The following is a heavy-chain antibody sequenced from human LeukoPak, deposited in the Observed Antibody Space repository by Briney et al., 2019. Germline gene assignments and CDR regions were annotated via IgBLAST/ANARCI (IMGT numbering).Heavy chain of an antibody. J-gene: IGHJ5*02. CDR3: AVDYNAWRAWFDP. CDR2: IIPIFGTA. Sequence: GASVKVSCKASGGTFSSYAISWVRQAPGQGLEWMGGIIPIFGTANYAQKFQGRVTITTDESTSTAYMELSSLRSEDMAVYYCAVDYNAWRAWFDPWGQGTLVTVSS. D-gene: IGHD5-24*01. CDR1: GGTFSSYA. V-gene: IGHV1-69*05.